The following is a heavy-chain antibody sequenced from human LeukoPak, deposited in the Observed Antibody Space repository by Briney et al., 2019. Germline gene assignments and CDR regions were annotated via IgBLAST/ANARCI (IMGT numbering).Heavy chain of an antibody. CDR2: ISYDGSNK. CDR3: ARDAGRAFWSVAYYFDY. Sequence: PGGSLRLSCAASGFTFSSYGMHWVRQAPGKGLEWVAVISYDGSNKYYADSVKGRFTISRDNSKNTLYLQMNSLRAEDTAVYYCARDAGRAFWSVAYYFDYWGQGTLVTVSS. D-gene: IGHD3-3*01. CDR1: GFTFSSYG. V-gene: IGHV3-30*03. J-gene: IGHJ4*02.